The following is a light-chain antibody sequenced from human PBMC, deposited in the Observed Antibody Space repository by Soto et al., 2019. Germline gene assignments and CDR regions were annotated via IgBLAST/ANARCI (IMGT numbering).Light chain of an antibody. V-gene: IGKV3-11*01. J-gene: IGKJ4*01. CDR1: QSVSVF. Sequence: EIVLTQSPATLSLSPGERATLSCRASQSVSVFLAWYQQKPGQAPRLLIYDASNRATGIPARFSGSGSGTDFTLTSSSLESEDSAGYYCQQRYNWPPLSFGGGTKVEIK. CDR2: DAS. CDR3: QQRYNWPPLS.